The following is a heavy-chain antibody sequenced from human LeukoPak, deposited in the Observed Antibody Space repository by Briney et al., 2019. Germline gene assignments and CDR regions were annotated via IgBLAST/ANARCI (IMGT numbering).Heavy chain of an antibody. CDR2: IWYGGSNT. CDR1: GFTFSTYG. CDR3: VSRVPIAAAGTLGY. D-gene: IGHD6-13*01. V-gene: IGHV3-33*08. Sequence: GRSLRLSCAASGFTFSTYGMHWVRQAPGKGLEWVAVIWYGGSNTYYADSVKGRFTISRDNSKNTLYLQMNSLRAEDTAVYYCVSRVPIAAAGTLGYWGQGTLVTVSS. J-gene: IGHJ4*02.